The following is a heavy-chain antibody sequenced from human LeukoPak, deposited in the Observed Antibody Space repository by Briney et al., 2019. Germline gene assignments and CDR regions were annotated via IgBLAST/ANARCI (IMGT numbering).Heavy chain of an antibody. J-gene: IGHJ5*02. Sequence: PSQTLSLTCTASGGSISSGGYYWSWIRQHPGKGLEWIGYIYYSGSTYYNPSLKSRVTISVDTSKNQFSLKLSSVTAADTAVYYCARGGAQGYCSSTSCYKAHRFDPWGQGTLVTVSS. D-gene: IGHD2-2*01. CDR1: GGSISSGGYY. V-gene: IGHV4-31*03. CDR3: ARGGAQGYCSSTSCYKAHRFDP. CDR2: IYYSGST.